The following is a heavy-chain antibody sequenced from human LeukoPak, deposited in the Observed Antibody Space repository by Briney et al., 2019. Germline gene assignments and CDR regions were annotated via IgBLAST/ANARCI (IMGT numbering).Heavy chain of an antibody. CDR1: GGAISSSDDY. V-gene: IGHV4-39*07. D-gene: IGHD6-13*01. Sequence: PSETLSLTCSVSGGAISSSDDYWGFVRQTPGKGLEWLGSIYYTGSSHYNPSLRSRATISVDTSKNQFSLKLSSVTAADTAVYYCARVSSSSWYDFAFDIWGQGTMVTVSS. CDR2: IYYTGSS. J-gene: IGHJ3*02. CDR3: ARVSSSSWYDFAFDI.